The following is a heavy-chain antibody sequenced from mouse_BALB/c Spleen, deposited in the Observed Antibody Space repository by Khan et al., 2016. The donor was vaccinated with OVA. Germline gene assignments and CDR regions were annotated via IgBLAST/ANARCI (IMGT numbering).Heavy chain of an antibody. V-gene: IGHV1-4*01. J-gene: IGHJ2*01. CDR2: INPSSGYT. CDR1: AYTFPSYT. CDR3: ARTHER. Sequence: QVQLKESGAELARPGASVKMSCKASAYTFPSYTMHWVKQRPGQGLEWIGYINPSSGYTKYNQKFKDKATLTADKSSSTAYMQLSSLTSEDSAVYYCARTHERWGQGTTLTVSS.